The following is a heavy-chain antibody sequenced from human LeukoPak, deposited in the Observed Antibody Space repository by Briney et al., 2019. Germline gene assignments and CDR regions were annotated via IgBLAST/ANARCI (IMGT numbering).Heavy chain of an antibody. J-gene: IGHJ5*02. V-gene: IGHV3-9*01. Sequence: GGSLRLSCAASGFTFDDYSMHWVRQAPGKGLEWVSGISWNSGSIGYADSVKGRFTISRDDAKNSLYLQMNSLRAEDTALYYCAKGNDCGDYVGGRFDPWGQGTLVSVSS. CDR1: GFTFDDYS. CDR3: AKGNDCGDYVGGRFDP. D-gene: IGHD4-17*01. CDR2: ISWNSGSI.